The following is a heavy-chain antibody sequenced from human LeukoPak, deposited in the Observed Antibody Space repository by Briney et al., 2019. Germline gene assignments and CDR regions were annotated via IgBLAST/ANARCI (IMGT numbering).Heavy chain of an antibody. CDR2: IYYSGST. CDR1: GGSFSGYY. CDR3: ARSSRLYYYYYYLDV. V-gene: IGHV4-34*11. Sequence: SETLSLTFAVYGGSFSGYYWSWIRQPPGKGLEWIGYIYYSGSTNYNPSLKSRATISIDTSKNQFSLELRSVTAADTAVYFCARSSRLYYYYYYLDVWGKGTTVSVSS. J-gene: IGHJ6*03.